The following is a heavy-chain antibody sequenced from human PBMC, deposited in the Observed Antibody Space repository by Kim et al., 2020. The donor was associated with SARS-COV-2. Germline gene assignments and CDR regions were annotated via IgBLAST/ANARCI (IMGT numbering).Heavy chain of an antibody. CDR2: IDWDDDK. CDR3: ARITAAAGDYYFDY. CDR1: GFSLSTSGMC. D-gene: IGHD6-13*01. Sequence: SGPTLVHPTQTLTLTCTFSGFSLSTSGMCVSWIRQPPGKALEWLALIDWDDDKYYSTSLKTRLTISKDTSKNQVVLTMTNMDPVDTATYYCARITAAAGDYYFDYWGQGTLVTVSS. J-gene: IGHJ4*02. V-gene: IGHV2-70*01.